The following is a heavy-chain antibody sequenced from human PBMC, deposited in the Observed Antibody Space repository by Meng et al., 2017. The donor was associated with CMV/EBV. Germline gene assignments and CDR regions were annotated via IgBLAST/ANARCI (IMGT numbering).Heavy chain of an antibody. CDR3: ARWSSLTGTRGNWFDP. V-gene: IGHV1-18*01. Sequence: ASVKVSCKASGYTFTSYGISWVRQAPGQGLEWMGWISAYNGNTNYAQKLQGRVTMTTDTSTSTACMELRSLRSDDTAVYYCARWSSLTGTRGNWFDPWGQGTLVTVSS. CDR1: GYTFTSYG. CDR2: ISAYNGNT. J-gene: IGHJ5*02. D-gene: IGHD1-7*01.